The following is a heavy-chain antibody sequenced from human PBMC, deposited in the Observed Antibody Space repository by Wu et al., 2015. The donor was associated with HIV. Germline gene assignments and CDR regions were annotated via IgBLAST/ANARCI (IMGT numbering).Heavy chain of an antibody. Sequence: QAQLVQSGAEVKKPGASVKVSCKASGYRLTGYYMNWVRQAPGQGPEWMGWINPNSGGTRYAPKFQGRVTMTRDTSISTAYMELSRLTSDDTAVYYCARDELFRVDDAFDMVGPRGRWSSSLQ. CDR2: INPNSGGT. J-gene: IGHJ3*02. CDR1: GYRLTGYY. V-gene: IGHV1-2*02. D-gene: IGHD2-15*01. CDR3: ARDELFRVDDAFDM.